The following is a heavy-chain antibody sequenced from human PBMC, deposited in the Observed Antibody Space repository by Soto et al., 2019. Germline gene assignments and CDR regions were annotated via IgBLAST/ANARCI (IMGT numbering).Heavy chain of an antibody. CDR1: GGTFRTSA. D-gene: IGHD1-1*01. CDR3: ARDKDRLQLGGNYYFILDV. Sequence: QVQLVQSGAEVKKPGSSVEVSCRASGGTFRTSAISWVRQAPGQGLEWVGGIMPVFRRPKYAQNFQHRVTITADESTSTAYMELNSLSSDDTAVYYCARDKDRLQLGGNYYFILDVWGQGTAVTVSS. CDR2: IMPVFRRP. J-gene: IGHJ6*02. V-gene: IGHV1-69*12.